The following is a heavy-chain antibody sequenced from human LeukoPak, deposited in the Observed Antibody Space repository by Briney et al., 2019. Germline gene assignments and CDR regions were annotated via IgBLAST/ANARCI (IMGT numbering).Heavy chain of an antibody. CDR1: GYTFTSYY. D-gene: IGHD3-10*01. J-gene: IGHJ6*04. V-gene: IGHV1-8*03. CDR2: MNPNSGNT. Sequence: ASVKVSCKASGYTFTSYYINWVRQATGQGLEWMGWMNPNSGNTDYAQKFQGRVTITRNTSISTASMELSSLRSEDPAVYYCARVIGSGSPPVWGKGTTVTVSS. CDR3: ARVIGSGSPPV.